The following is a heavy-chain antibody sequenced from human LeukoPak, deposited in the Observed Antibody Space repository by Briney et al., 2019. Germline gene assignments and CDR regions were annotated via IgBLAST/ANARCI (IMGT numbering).Heavy chain of an antibody. CDR2: IYYSGST. CDR3: ARSGSYFDS. Sequence: SQTLSLTCTVSGGSISSGSYYWSWIRQPPGKGLEWIGSIYYSGSTNYNPSLKSRATLSVDTSKNHFSLKLTSVTAADTAVYYCARSGSYFDSWGQGTLVTVSS. CDR1: GGSISSGSYY. D-gene: IGHD1-26*01. V-gene: IGHV4-61*03. J-gene: IGHJ4*02.